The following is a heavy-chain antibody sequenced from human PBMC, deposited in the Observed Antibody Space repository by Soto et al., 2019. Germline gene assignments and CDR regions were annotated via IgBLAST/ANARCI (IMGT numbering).Heavy chain of an antibody. V-gene: IGHV3-23*01. CDR2: SISGGNT. CDR1: GFTFSNYG. D-gene: IGHD2-21*01. J-gene: IGHJ5*02. CDR3: AKAPSSDCNSGACSLRS. Sequence: EVQLLESGGGLVQPGGSLRLSCAASGFTFSNYGMSWVRQAPGKGLEWVSSISGGNTFYAGSVKGQFTISRDNSKNTLYLQMNSLTAEDTAVYYCAKAPSSDCNSGACSLRSWGQGTLVTVSS.